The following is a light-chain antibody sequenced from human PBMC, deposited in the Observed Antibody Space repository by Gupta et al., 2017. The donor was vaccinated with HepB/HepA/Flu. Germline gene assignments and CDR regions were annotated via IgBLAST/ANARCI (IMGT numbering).Light chain of an antibody. CDR2: AAS. Sequence: AIRMTQSPSSFSASTGDRVTITCRASQGISSYLAWYQQKPGKAPKLLIYAASTVQSGVPSRFSGSGSGTXFTLTIXCRQSEDFATYYCQQEYSSPTTFGXGTRVDIK. CDR3: QQEYSSPTT. CDR1: QGISSY. J-gene: IGKJ5*01. V-gene: IGKV1-8*01.